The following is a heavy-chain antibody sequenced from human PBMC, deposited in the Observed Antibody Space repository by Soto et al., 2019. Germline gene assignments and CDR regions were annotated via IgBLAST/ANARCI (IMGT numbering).Heavy chain of an antibody. CDR3: ASYYYVSNGYASVDVDT. V-gene: IGHV4-39*01. D-gene: IGHD3-22*01. J-gene: IGHJ5*02. CDR2: IYYSGST. Sequence: ETLSLTCTVSGGSISSDSYYWGWIRQPPGKGLEWIGSIYYSGSTYYNPSLKSRVTISVETSKNQFSLKLSSVTAADTAVYYCASYYYVSNGYASVDVDTWCQGT. CDR1: GGSISSDSYY.